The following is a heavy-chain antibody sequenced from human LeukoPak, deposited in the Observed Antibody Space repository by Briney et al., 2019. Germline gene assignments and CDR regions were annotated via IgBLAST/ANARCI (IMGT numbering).Heavy chain of an antibody. CDR3: ARELCSGGSCYPRRAFDI. CDR1: GFTFSSYG. J-gene: IGHJ3*02. V-gene: IGHV3-33*01. Sequence: HSGGSLRLSCAASGFTFSSYGMPWVRQAPGKGLEWVAVIWYDGSNKYYADSVKGRFTISRDNSKNTLYLQMNSLRAEDTAVYYCARELCSGGSCYPRRAFDIWGQGTMVTVSS. D-gene: IGHD2-15*01. CDR2: IWYDGSNK.